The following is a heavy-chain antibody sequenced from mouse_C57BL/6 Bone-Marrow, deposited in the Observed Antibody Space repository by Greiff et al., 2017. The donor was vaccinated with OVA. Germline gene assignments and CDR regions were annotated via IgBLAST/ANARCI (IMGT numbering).Heavy chain of an antibody. Sequence: EVKLMESGPGLVKPSPSLSLSCSVTGYSFTSGYYWNWIRQFPGNQLEWMGYISYDGSNNYNPSLKNRISITRDTSKNQFFLKMKSVTTVDTATYDCAKEELGAYWGQGTSDTVSS. CDR2: ISYDGSN. J-gene: IGHJ4*01. V-gene: IGHV3-6*01. CDR1: GYSFTSGYY. CDR3: AKEELGAY. D-gene: IGHD4-1*01.